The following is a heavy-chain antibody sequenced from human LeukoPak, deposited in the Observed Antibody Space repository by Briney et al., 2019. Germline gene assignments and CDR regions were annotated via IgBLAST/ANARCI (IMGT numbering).Heavy chain of an antibody. D-gene: IGHD6-19*01. CDR2: INAGNGNT. V-gene: IGHV1-3*01. CDR1: GYTFTNYV. CDR3: ARDLGGQWLVFDY. J-gene: IGHJ4*02. Sequence: ASVKVSCKAVGYTFTNYVLHWVRQAPGQRLEWMGWINAGNGNTKYSQKFQGRVSITRDTSASTACMELSGLRSEDTAIYYCARDLGGQWLVFDYWGQGTLVTVSS.